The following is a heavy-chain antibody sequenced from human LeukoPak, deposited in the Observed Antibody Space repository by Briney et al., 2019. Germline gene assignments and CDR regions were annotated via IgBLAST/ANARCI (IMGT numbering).Heavy chain of an antibody. Sequence: AGGSLRLSCAASGFTFDDYAMHWVRQAPGKGLEWVAVISDDGTFTLYGDSVRGRFTISRDSSKNTLYLQMNSLRPEDTAVYYCARDPYRDTPDYFDYWGQGTLVTVSS. V-gene: IGHV3-30*04. D-gene: IGHD1-14*01. CDR3: ARDPYRDTPDYFDY. J-gene: IGHJ4*02. CDR1: GFTFDDYA. CDR2: ISDDGTFT.